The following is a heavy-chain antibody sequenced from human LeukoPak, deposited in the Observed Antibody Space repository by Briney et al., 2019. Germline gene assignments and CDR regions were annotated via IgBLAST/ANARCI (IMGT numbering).Heavy chain of an antibody. CDR2: IIPIFGTA. CDR3: ARGGPPPGAAFTYYMDA. J-gene: IGHJ6*03. D-gene: IGHD6-13*01. CDR1: GGTFSSYA. Sequence: SVKVSCKASGGTFSSYAISWVRQAPGQGLEWMGGIIPIFGTANSAQKFQGRVTITTDESTRTGYMARSRLTSEGTAVYYCARGGPPPGAAFTYYMDAWGKGTTVTVSS. V-gene: IGHV1-69*05.